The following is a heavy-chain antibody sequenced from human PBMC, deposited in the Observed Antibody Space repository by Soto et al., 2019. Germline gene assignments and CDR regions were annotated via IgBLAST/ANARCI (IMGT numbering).Heavy chain of an antibody. V-gene: IGHV2-5*01. Sequence: SGPTLVNPTQTLTLTCTFSGFSLSSIGVAVGWIRQPPGKALEWLALLYWNDDRRYSPSLKSRLTITKDTSKNQVVLTMKNMDPEDTATYYCAHSDSVPCCSYFHSWGQGNLVTVSS. J-gene: IGHJ4*02. CDR1: GFSLSSIGVA. CDR2: LYWNDDR. CDR3: AHSDSVPCCSYFHS. D-gene: IGHD1-26*01.